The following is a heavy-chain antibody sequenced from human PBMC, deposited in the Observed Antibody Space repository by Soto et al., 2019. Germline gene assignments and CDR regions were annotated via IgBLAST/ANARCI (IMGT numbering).Heavy chain of an antibody. V-gene: IGHV4-30-4*01. CDR1: GGSISTDDHY. Sequence: LCGGSISTDDHYWSWIRQPPGKGLEWIGYIYYTGTTHYNPSLKSRLFTSLDTSKNQFSLQLTSVTAADTAVYYCASLRSRWNIDYWGQGTLVTVSS. CDR2: IYYTGTT. J-gene: IGHJ4*02. CDR3: ASLRSRWNIDY. D-gene: IGHD6-13*01.